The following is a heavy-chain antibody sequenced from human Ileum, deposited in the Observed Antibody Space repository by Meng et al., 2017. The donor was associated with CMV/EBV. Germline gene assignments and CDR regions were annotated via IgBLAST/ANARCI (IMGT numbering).Heavy chain of an antibody. D-gene: IGHD1-26*01. CDR2: IYYSGTT. CDR1: CGSITSTYSY. CDR3: TRVRWVGSDAHNDY. V-gene: IGHV4-39*07. Sequence: QLPQTGSRPGLGTPSETLFLPCTVSCGSITSTYSYWGWIRQSPGKGLEWIGHIYYSGTTYYNPSLNSRITISIDTSKSQFSLKLTSMTAADTAKYFCTRVRWVGSDAHNDYWGQGTLVTVSS. J-gene: IGHJ4*02.